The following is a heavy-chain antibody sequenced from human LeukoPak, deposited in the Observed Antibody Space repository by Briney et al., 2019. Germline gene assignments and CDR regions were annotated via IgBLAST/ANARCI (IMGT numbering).Heavy chain of an antibody. V-gene: IGHV4-4*07. CDR2: IYTSGST. CDR3: ARIYGSGSLNAFDI. J-gene: IGHJ3*02. CDR1: GGSISSYY. D-gene: IGHD3-10*01. Sequence: PSETLSLTRTVSGGSISSYYWSWIRQPAGKGLEWIGRIYTSGSTNYNPSLKSRVTMSVDTSKNQFSLKLSSVTAADTAVYYCARIYGSGSLNAFDIWGQGTMVTVSS.